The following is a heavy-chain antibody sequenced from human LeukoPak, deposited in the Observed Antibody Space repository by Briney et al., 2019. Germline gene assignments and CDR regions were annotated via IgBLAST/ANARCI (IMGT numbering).Heavy chain of an antibody. CDR1: GGTFSSYA. D-gene: IGHD3-22*01. CDR2: IIPIFGTA. V-gene: IGHV1-69*13. J-gene: IGHJ4*02. CDR3: ARDRPRTYYDSSGYSFDY. Sequence: SVKVSCKASGGTFSSYAISWVRQAPGQGLEWMGGIIPIFGTANYAQKFQGRVTITADESTSTAYMELSSLRSEDTAVYYCARDRPRTYYDSSGYSFDYWGQGTLVTVSS.